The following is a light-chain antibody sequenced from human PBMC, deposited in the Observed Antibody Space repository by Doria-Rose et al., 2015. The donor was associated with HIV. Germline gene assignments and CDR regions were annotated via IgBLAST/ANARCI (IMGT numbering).Light chain of an antibody. Sequence: IVMTQSPETLSVSPGESATLSCRASQSVSTDLAWYQHKPCQAPRLLIWGASTRATGTPARFSGSGSETEFTLTISSLQSEDFAIYFCHQYNNWPTFGQGTRLDIK. CDR2: GAS. CDR1: QSVSTD. V-gene: IGKV3-15*01. CDR3: HQYNNWPT. J-gene: IGKJ5*01.